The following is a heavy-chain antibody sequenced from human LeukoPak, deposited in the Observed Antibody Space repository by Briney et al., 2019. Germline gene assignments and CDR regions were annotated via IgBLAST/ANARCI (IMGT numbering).Heavy chain of an antibody. Sequence: GGSLRLSCAASGFTFSSYDMHCVRQAPGKGLEWVAVISYGGSNKYYADSVKGRFTISRDNSKNTLYLQMNSLRAEDTAVYYCAKDWSEMATIQGLDYWGQGTLVTVSS. CDR2: ISYGGSNK. V-gene: IGHV3-30*18. CDR3: AKDWSEMATIQGLDY. J-gene: IGHJ4*02. CDR1: GFTFSSYD. D-gene: IGHD5-24*01.